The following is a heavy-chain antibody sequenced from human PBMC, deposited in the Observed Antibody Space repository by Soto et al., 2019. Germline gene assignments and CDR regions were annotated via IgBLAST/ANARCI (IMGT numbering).Heavy chain of an antibody. Sequence: GGSLRLSCAASGFTFSSYGMHWVRQAPGKGLEWVAVISYDGINKYYAESVKVRFNISRDNSKNTLYLQMNSLRAEDSAVYYCANSLRGYYYMDVWGKGTTVTVSS. D-gene: IGHD6-19*01. CDR3: ANSLRGYYYMDV. J-gene: IGHJ6*03. CDR1: GFTFSSYG. CDR2: ISYDGINK. V-gene: IGHV3-30*18.